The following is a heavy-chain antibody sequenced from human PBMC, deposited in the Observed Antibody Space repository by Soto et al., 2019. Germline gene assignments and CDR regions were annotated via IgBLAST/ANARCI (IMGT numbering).Heavy chain of an antibody. CDR1: GASMNSYH. D-gene: IGHD6-13*01. V-gene: IGHV4-4*07. CDR2: IHSSGST. Sequence: SETLSLTCTVSGASMNSYHWSWIRQPAGKGLEWIGHIHSSGSTNYNPSLKSRVTMSVDTSKNQFSLRLMSLTAADTAVYYCGRDQGVAPAGNSWFDPWGQGSLVTVSS. CDR3: GRDQGVAPAGNSWFDP. J-gene: IGHJ5*02.